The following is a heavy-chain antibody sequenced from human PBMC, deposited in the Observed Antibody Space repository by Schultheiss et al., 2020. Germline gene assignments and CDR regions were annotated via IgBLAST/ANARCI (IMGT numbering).Heavy chain of an antibody. Sequence: SETLSLTCTVSGGSISSYYWSWIRQPPGKGLEWIGYIYYSGSTNYNPSLKSRVTISVDTSKNQFSLKLSSVTAADTAVYYCARAPGYSTSPNFDYWGQGTLVTVSS. CDR2: IYYSGST. J-gene: IGHJ4*02. CDR1: GGSISSYY. V-gene: IGHV4-59*08. D-gene: IGHD6-13*01. CDR3: ARAPGYSTSPNFDY.